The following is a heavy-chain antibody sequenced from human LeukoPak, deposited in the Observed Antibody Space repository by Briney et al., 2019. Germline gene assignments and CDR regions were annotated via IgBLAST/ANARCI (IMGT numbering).Heavy chain of an antibody. V-gene: IGHV4-59*08. J-gene: IGHJ6*02. CDR3: ARLKVLLWFGELFNYGMDV. CDR1: GGSISSYY. CDR2: IYYSGST. D-gene: IGHD3-10*01. Sequence: PSETLSLTCTVSGGSISSYYWSWIRQPPGKGLEWNGYIYYSGSTNYNPSLKSRVTISVDTSKNQFSLKLSSVTAADTAVYYCARLKVLLWFGELFNYGMDVWGQGTTVTVSS.